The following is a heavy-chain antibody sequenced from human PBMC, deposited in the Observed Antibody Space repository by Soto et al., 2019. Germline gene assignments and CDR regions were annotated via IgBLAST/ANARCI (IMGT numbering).Heavy chain of an antibody. CDR3: ARAGLGDGSDY. CDR2: IYYSGST. CDR1: GGSVSSGSYY. D-gene: IGHD1-26*01. V-gene: IGHV4-61*01. Sequence: QVQLQESGPGLVKPSETLSLTCTVSGGSVSSGSYYWSWIRQPPGKGLEWIGYIYYSGSTKYNPSLKGRVTISVDTSKHQFSLKLSSVTAADTAVYYCARAGLGDGSDYWGQGTLVTVSS. J-gene: IGHJ4*02.